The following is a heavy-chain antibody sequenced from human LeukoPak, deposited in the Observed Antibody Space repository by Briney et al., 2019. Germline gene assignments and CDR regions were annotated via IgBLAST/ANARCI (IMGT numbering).Heavy chain of an antibody. D-gene: IGHD3-16*01. CDR1: GGSISSYY. Sequence: PSETLSLTCTVSGGSISSYYWSWIRQPAGKGLEWIGRIYTSGSTNYNPSLKSRVTMSVDTSKNQFSLKLSSVTAADTAVYYCVGSYDYVWGSYGQDYWGQGTLVTVSS. V-gene: IGHV4-4*07. CDR3: VGSYDYVWGSYGQDY. CDR2: IYTSGST. J-gene: IGHJ4*02.